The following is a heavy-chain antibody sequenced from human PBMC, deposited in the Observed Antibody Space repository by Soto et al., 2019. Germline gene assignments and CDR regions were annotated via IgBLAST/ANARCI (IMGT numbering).Heavy chain of an antibody. J-gene: IGHJ4*02. CDR2: IYYSGST. D-gene: IGHD2-2*01. CDR3: ARDRVVPAAGIFDY. V-gene: IGHV4-31*03. Sequence: PSETLSLTCTVSGGSISSGGYYWSWIRQHPGKGLEWIGYIYYSGSTYYNPSLKSRVTISVDTSKNQFSLKLSSVTAADTAVYYCARDRVVPAAGIFDYWGQGTLVTVSS. CDR1: GGSISSGGYY.